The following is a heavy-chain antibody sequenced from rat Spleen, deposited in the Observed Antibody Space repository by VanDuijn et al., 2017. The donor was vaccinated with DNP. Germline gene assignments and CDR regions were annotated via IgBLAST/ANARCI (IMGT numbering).Heavy chain of an antibody. J-gene: IGHJ1*01. CDR1: GYTFTTYY. V-gene: IGHV1-43*01. Sequence: QVQLQQSGAELPRPGSSVKISCKASGYTFTTYYISWIKQTTGQDREYIGYINTGSGGTNYDEKFKGKPTLTVDKSSSTAFMQLSSLTPDDSAVYYCARRRLPYWYFDFWGPGTMVTVSS. D-gene: IGHD1-4*01. CDR3: ARRRLPYWYFDF. CDR2: INTGSGGT.